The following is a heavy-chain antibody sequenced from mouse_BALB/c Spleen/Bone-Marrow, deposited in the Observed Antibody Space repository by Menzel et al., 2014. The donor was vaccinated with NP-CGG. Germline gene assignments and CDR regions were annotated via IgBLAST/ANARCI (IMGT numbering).Heavy chain of an antibody. J-gene: IGHJ4*01. CDR2: IDPANGNT. D-gene: IGHD2-3*01. CDR3: ARWLLNYYAMDY. CDR1: GFNIKDTY. V-gene: IGHV14-3*02. Sequence: EFQLQQSGAELVKPGASVKLSCTASGFNIKDTYMHWVKQRPEQGLEWIGRIDPANGNTKYDPKFQGKATITADTSSNTAYPQLSSLTSEDTAVYYCARWLLNYYAMDYWGQGTSVTVSS.